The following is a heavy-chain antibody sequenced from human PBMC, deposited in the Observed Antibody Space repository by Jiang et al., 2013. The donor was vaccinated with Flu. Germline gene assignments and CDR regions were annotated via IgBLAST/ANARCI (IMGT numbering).Heavy chain of an antibody. Sequence: GAEVKKPGSSVKVSCKASGGTFSSYAISWVRQAPGQGLEWMGRIIPILGIANYAQKFQGRVTITADKSTSTAYMELSSLRSEDTAVYYCARSPPGSSGWFRRAFDIWGQGTMVTVSS. CDR2: IIPILGIA. J-gene: IGHJ3*02. V-gene: IGHV1-69*04. D-gene: IGHD6-19*01. CDR3: ARSPPGSSGWFRRAFDI. CDR1: GGTFSSYA.